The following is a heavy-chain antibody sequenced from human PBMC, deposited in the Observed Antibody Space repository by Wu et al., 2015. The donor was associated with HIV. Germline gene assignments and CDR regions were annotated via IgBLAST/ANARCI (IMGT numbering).Heavy chain of an antibody. CDR1: GYSFTAHY. CDR3: ATSVEVVAFDY. CDR2: VDPENGNT. J-gene: IGHJ4*02. V-gene: IGHV1-69-2*01. Sequence: VQLVQSGAELTKPGASVRVSCQTSGYSFTAHYIHWVRQAPGKGLEWMGFVDPENGNTMYAKKFQHRVTITADRSTDTAYMEVGSLRPEDTAVYFCATSVEVVAFDYWGQGTLAVVSS. D-gene: IGHD3-22*01.